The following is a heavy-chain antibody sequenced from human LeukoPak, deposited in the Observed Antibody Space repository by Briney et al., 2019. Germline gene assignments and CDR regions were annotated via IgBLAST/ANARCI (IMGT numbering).Heavy chain of an antibody. D-gene: IGHD3-22*01. CDR3: ASLNDYYDSSLTFDY. J-gene: IGHJ4*02. CDR1: GFTFSSYSMN. Sequence: GSLRLSCAASGFTFSSYSMNWVRQAPGKGLEWIGSIYYSGSTYYNPSLKSRVTISVDTSKNQFSLKLSSVTAADTAVYYCASLNDYYDSSLTFDYWGQGTLVTVSS. V-gene: IGHV4-59*05. CDR2: IYYSGST.